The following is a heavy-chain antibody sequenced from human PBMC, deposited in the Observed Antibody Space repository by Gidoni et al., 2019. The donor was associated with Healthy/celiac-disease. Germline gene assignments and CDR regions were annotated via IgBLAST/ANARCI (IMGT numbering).Heavy chain of an antibody. CDR1: GGSISIGRYS. Sequence: QVHLQESGPGLEKPSQTLSLTCPVSGGSISIGRYSWSWIRPHPGNGLEWIGSIYYRGSTYDNPSRKSRVTISVDTSKNQFSLKLSSVTAADTAVDYCARINAGYSYGFDYYYGMDVWGQGTTVTVSS. CDR2: IYYRGST. J-gene: IGHJ6*02. D-gene: IGHD5-18*01. CDR3: ARINAGYSYGFDYYYGMDV. V-gene: IGHV4-31*03.